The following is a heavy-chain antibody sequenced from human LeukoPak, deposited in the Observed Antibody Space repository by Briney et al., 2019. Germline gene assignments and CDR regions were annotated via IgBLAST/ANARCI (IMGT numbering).Heavy chain of an antibody. CDR1: GGTFSSYA. J-gene: IGHJ6*03. CDR2: IIPIFGTA. CDR3: ARTQSEWPQDYYYYMDV. D-gene: IGHD3-3*01. Sequence: SVKVSCKASGGTFSSYAISWVRQAPGQGLEWMGGIIPIFGTANYAQKFQGRVTITTDESTSTAYTELSSLRSEDTAVYYCARTQSEWPQDYYYYMDVWGKGTTVTVSS. V-gene: IGHV1-69*05.